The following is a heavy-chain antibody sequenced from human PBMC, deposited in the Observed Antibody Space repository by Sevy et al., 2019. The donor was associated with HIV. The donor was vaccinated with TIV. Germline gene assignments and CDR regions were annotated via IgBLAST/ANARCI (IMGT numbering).Heavy chain of an antibody. Sequence: ASVKVSCKASDYIFTSYGINWVRQAPGQGLEWMGLISAYNGDTNYAQKFQVRRTMTTDTSTTTAYLELRNLRSDDTAVYYSARGLLGRSYNYYIDVWGKGTTVTVSS. CDR2: ISAYNGDT. CDR3: ARGLLGRSYNYYIDV. CDR1: DYIFTSYG. V-gene: IGHV1-18*01. J-gene: IGHJ6*03. D-gene: IGHD2-15*01.